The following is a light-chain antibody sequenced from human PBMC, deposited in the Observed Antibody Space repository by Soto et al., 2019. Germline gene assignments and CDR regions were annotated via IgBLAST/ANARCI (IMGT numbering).Light chain of an antibody. Sequence: QPAYGSGVSGKSDTISCTGNNRVVGGFNYVSWYQQHPGKAPKLMIYDVSNRPSGVSNRFSGSKSGNTASLTISGLQAEDVADYYCRPYTSSSVYFFATGPKVTV. J-gene: IGLJ1*01. CDR3: RPYTSSSVYF. V-gene: IGLV2-14*01. CDR2: DVS. CDR1: NRVVGGFNY.